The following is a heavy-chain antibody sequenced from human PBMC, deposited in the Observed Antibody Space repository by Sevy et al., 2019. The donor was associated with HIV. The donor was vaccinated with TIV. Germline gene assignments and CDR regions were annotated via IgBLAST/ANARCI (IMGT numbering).Heavy chain of an antibody. D-gene: IGHD2-8*01. V-gene: IGHV3-23*01. CDR3: AREGCSSPLDY. Sequence: GGSLRLSCAASGFAFYEYSMSWIRQAPGKGLEWVASLSFGCGKINYADSVKGRFTISRDNSKNSFYLQMDNLRVEDTAVYYCAREGCSSPLDYWGQGTRVTVSS. CDR2: LSFGCGKI. CDR1: GFAFYEYS. J-gene: IGHJ4*02.